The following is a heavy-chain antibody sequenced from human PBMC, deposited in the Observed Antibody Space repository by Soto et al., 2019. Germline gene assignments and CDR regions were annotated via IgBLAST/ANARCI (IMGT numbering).Heavy chain of an antibody. CDR1: GFTFSDYY. CDR3: ARDRLERWLQLGPYYYYGMDV. V-gene: IGHV3-11*06. J-gene: IGHJ6*02. CDR2: ISSSSSYT. D-gene: IGHD5-12*01. Sequence: PGGSLRLSCAASGFTFSDYYMSWIRQAPGKGLEWVSYISSSSSYTNYADSVKGRFTISRDNAKNSLYLQMNSLRAEDTAVYYCARDRLERWLQLGPYYYYGMDVWGQGTTITVSS.